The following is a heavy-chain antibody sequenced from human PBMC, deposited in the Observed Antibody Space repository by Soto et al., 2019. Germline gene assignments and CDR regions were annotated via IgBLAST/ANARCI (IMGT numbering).Heavy chain of an antibody. CDR2: ISYSGST. Sequence: SETLSLTCTVSGGSISSYYWSWIRQPPGKGLEWIGHISYSGSTIYNPSLKGRVTMSVDTSKNQFSLKLTSVTAAATAVYYCARRSWFYSYYGIDVWGQGTMVTVSS. J-gene: IGHJ6*02. V-gene: IGHV4-59*12. CDR3: ARRSWFYSYYGIDV. D-gene: IGHD6-13*01. CDR1: GGSISSYY.